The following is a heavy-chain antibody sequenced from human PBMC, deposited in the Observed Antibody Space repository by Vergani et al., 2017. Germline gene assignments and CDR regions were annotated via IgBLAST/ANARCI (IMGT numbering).Heavy chain of an antibody. CDR2: ISSSSSYI. CDR3: ARGQADDYSSSWGGMDV. D-gene: IGHD6-6*01. V-gene: IGHV3-21*01. CDR1: GFTFSSYS. J-gene: IGHJ6*02. Sequence: EVQLVESGGGLVKPGGSLRLSCAASGFTFSSYSMNWVRQAPGKGLEWVSSISSSSSYIYYADSVKGRFTISRDNAKNSLYLQMNSLRAEDTAVYYCARGQADDYSSSWGGMDVWGQGTTVTVSS.